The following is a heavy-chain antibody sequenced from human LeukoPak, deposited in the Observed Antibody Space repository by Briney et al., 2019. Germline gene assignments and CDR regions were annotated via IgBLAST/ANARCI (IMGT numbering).Heavy chain of an antibody. CDR1: GGSVRSNSHY. Sequence: SETLSLPCSVSGGSVRSNSHYWNWIRQPPGKGLEWIGYIHYSGSTDYNPAFKSRVTMSVDTSKNQFSLKVTSMTAADTAVYFCARDPGATSPNCHIDCWGQGTLVTVSS. CDR2: IHYSGST. D-gene: IGHD2-15*01. V-gene: IGHV4-61*01. J-gene: IGHJ4*02. CDR3: ARDPGATSPNCHIDC.